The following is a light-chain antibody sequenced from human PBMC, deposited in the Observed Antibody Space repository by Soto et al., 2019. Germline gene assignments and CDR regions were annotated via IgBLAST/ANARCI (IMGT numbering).Light chain of an antibody. V-gene: IGLV2-11*01. CDR3: CSYAGSYPYV. Sequence: QSALTQPRSVSGSPGQSVTISCTGTSSDVGGYNYVSWYQQHPGKVPRLVIYGVTQRPSGVPDRFSASRSGNTASLTISGLQAEDEADYYCCSYAGSYPYVFGTGTKVTDL. CDR2: GVT. J-gene: IGLJ1*01. CDR1: SSDVGGYNY.